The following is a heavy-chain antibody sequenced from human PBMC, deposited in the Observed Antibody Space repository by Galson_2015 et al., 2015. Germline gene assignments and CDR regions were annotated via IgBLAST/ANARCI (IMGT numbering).Heavy chain of an antibody. CDR3: AKDRACSGDNCWRWFDP. V-gene: IGHV3-23*01. D-gene: IGHD2-15*01. CDR2: VSGSGDRT. Sequence: SLRLSCAASGFTFSSYAMSWVRQAPGEGPEWVSTVSGSGDRTYYADPVKGRFTISRDSSKNTLFLQMNSLRVEDTAVYYCAKDRACSGDNCWRWFDPWGQGSLVTVSS. J-gene: IGHJ5*02. CDR1: GFTFSSYA.